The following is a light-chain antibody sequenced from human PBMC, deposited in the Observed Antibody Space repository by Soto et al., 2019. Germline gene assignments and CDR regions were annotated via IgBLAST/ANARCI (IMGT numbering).Light chain of an antibody. CDR1: SSNIGAGYD. CDR2: GNS. J-gene: IGLJ1*01. CDR3: SSHAGSNNYV. Sequence: QSVLTQPPSVSGAPGQRVTISCTGSSSNIGAGYDVHWYQQLPGTAPKLLIFGNSNRPSGVPDRFSGSNSGTSASLAITGLQAEDEADYYCSSHAGSNNYVFGTGTKVTVL. V-gene: IGLV1-40*01.